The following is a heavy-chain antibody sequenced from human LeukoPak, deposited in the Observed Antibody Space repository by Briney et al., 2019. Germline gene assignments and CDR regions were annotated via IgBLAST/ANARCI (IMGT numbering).Heavy chain of an antibody. V-gene: IGHV4-59*01. J-gene: IGHJ6*03. CDR2: IYYSGST. CDR1: GGSISSYY. CDR3: ARVQAGYGSGRRDNYYYYYMDV. D-gene: IGHD3-10*01. Sequence: PSETLSLTCTVSGGSISSYYWSWIRQPPGKGLEWIGYIYYSGSTNYNPSLKSRITISVATSKNQFSLRLSSVTAAATAVYYCARVQAGYGSGRRDNYYYYYMDVWGKGPTVTISS.